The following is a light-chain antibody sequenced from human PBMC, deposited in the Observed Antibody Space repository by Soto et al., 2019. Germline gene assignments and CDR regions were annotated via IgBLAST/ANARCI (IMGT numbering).Light chain of an antibody. CDR1: QRVSSY. CDR2: DAF. V-gene: IGKV3-11*01. J-gene: IGKJ2*01. CDR3: QQRSNWPPEYT. Sequence: EIVLTQSPATLSLSPGERATLSCRASQRVSSYLAWYQQKPGQAPRLLIYDAFNRATGIPARFSGSGSGTDFTLTIGSLETEDFAVYYCQQRSNWPPEYTFGQGTKLEIK.